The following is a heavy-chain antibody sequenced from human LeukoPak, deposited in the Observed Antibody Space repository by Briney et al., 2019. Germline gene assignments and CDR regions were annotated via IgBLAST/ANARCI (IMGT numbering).Heavy chain of an antibody. CDR2: INHSGST. D-gene: IGHD3-3*01. CDR1: GGSFSGYY. Sequence: PSETLSLTCAVYGGSFSGYYWSWIRQPPGKGLDWIGEINHSGSTNYNPSLKSRVTISVDTPKNQFSLKLSSVTAADTAVYYWARTLPRAYCDFWSCYSSGGWFDPWGQGTLVTVSS. J-gene: IGHJ5*02. CDR3: ARTLPRAYCDFWSCYSSGGWFDP. V-gene: IGHV4-34*01.